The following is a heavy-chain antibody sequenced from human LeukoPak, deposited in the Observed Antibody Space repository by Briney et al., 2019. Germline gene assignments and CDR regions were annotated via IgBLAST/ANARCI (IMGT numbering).Heavy chain of an antibody. D-gene: IGHD4-23*01. J-gene: IGHJ4*02. CDR1: GGSISSYY. V-gene: IGHV3-53*01. Sequence: ETLSLTCTVSGGSISSYYWSWVRQAPGKGLEWVSVIYSGGSTYYADSVKGRFTISRDNSKNTLYLQMNSLRAEDTAVYYCARDSGYGGTDYWGQGTLVTVSS. CDR2: IYSGGST. CDR3: ARDSGYGGTDY.